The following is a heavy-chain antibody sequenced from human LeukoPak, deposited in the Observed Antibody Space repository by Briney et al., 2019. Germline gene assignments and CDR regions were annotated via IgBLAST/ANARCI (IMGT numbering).Heavy chain of an antibody. J-gene: IGHJ6*02. Sequence: GGSLRLSCAASGFTFSSYAIHWVRQAPGKGLEWVAVISYDGSNKYYADSVKGRFTISRDNSKNTLYLQMNSLRAEDTAAYYCARAGSGNIVYNGMDVWGQGTTVTVSS. CDR3: ARAGSGNIVYNGMDV. CDR1: GFTFSSYA. D-gene: IGHD3-10*01. V-gene: IGHV3-30-3*01. CDR2: ISYDGSNK.